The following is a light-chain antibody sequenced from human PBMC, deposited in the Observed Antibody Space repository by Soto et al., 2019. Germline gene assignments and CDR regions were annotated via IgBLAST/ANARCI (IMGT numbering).Light chain of an antibody. Sequence: EIVMTQSPATLSVSPGETATLSCRASQSVSYNLAWYQQKPGQGPRLLIYGAFTRATGIPARFSGSGSGTEVTLPISSLQSEDFAVYYWQQYKNWPPLTFGGGTKVEIK. CDR1: QSVSYN. J-gene: IGKJ4*01. V-gene: IGKV3-15*01. CDR3: QQYKNWPPLT. CDR2: GAF.